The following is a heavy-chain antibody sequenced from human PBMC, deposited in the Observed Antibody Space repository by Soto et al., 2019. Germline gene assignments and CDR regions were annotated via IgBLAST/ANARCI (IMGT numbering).Heavy chain of an antibody. D-gene: IGHD1-20*01. CDR1: GGSISGQNW. V-gene: IGHV4-4*02. J-gene: IGHJ4*02. CDR3: AGQVDTTFTYNY. CDR2: IHHSGNT. Sequence: QVQLQESGPGLVKPSGTLSLTCAVTGGSISGQNWWSWVRQPPGKGLEWIVEIHHSGNTNYNPSLEGRVTILLDKSKSQISLNLGSVTAADTAVYYCAGQVDTTFTYNYWGRGTLITVSS.